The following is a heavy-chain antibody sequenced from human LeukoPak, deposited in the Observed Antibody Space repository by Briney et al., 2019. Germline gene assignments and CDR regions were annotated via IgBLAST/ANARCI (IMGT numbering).Heavy chain of an antibody. CDR1: GYTFTSYG. Sequence: ASVKVSCKASGYTFTSYGISWVRQAPGQGLEWMGWISAYNGNTNYAQKLQGRVTMTTDTSTSTAYMELRSLRSDDTAVYYCARDVYCSGGSCYPRSGWSDPWGQGTLVTVSS. CDR2: ISAYNGNT. V-gene: IGHV1-18*01. J-gene: IGHJ5*02. CDR3: ARDVYCSGGSCYPRSGWSDP. D-gene: IGHD2-15*01.